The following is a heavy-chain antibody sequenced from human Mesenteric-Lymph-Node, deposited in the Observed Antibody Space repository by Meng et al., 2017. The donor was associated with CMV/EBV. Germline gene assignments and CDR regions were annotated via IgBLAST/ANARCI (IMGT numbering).Heavy chain of an antibody. CDR2: IGPKSGGT. CDR3: AREFSWFDP. CDR1: GYTLTDYY. J-gene: IGHJ5*02. V-gene: IGHV1-2*02. Sequence: KGSCKASGYTLTDYYLHWVRQAPGQGLEWMGWIGPKSGGTNYAQKFQGRVIMTRDTSITTAYMELSGLTSDDTAVYYCAREFSWFDPWGQGTLVTVSS. D-gene: IGHD3-3*01.